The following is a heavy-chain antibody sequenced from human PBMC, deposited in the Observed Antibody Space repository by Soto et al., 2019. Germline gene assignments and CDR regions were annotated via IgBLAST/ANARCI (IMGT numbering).Heavy chain of an antibody. Sequence: PGGSLRLSCAASGFTFSSYGMSWVRQAPGKGLEWVSAISGSGGSTYYADSVKGRFTISRDNSKNTLYLQMNSLRAEDTAVYYCAKWNFCSSTSCRLNYYYYYGMDVWGQATTVTVSS. D-gene: IGHD2-2*01. CDR3: AKWNFCSSTSCRLNYYYYYGMDV. CDR2: ISGSGGST. CDR1: GFTFSSYG. J-gene: IGHJ6*02. V-gene: IGHV3-23*01.